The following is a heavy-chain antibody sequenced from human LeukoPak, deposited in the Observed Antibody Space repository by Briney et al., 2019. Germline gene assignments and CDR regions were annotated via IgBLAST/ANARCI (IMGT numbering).Heavy chain of an antibody. J-gene: IGHJ4*02. Sequence: PSETLSLTCTVSGGSISSSSYHWGWIRQPPGKGLEWIGSIYYSGSTYYNPSLKSRVTISVDTSKNQFSLKLSSVTAADTAVYYCASTPLPGIAAAGLDYWGQGTLVTVSS. CDR1: GGSISSSSYH. V-gene: IGHV4-39*07. CDR2: IYYSGST. D-gene: IGHD6-13*01. CDR3: ASTPLPGIAAAGLDY.